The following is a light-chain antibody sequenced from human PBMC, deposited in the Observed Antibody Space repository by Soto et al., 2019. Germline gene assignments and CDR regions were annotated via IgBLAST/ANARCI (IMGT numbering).Light chain of an antibody. CDR3: QQYNNYPWT. V-gene: IGKV1-5*03. Sequence: DIQMTQALSAISAPVVAIVTITGRASQSISSWLAWYQQKPGKAPKLLIYKASSLESGVPSRFSGSGSGTEFTLNINSLQPDDFATYYCQQYNNYPWTVGQGTKLDI. CDR2: KAS. CDR1: QSISSW. J-gene: IGKJ1*01.